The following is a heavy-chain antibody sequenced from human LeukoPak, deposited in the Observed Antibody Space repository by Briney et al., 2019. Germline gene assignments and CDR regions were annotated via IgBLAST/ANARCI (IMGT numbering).Heavy chain of an antibody. CDR2: INHSGST. D-gene: IGHD3-3*01. Sequence: SETLSLTCAVYGGSFSGYYWSWIRQPPGKGLDWIGEINHSGSTNYNPSLKSRVTISVDTSKNQFSLKLSSVTAADTAVYYCARASPGYDFWSGYYTGNWFDPWGQGTLVTVSS. V-gene: IGHV4-34*01. CDR1: GGSFSGYY. J-gene: IGHJ5*02. CDR3: ARASPGYDFWSGYYTGNWFDP.